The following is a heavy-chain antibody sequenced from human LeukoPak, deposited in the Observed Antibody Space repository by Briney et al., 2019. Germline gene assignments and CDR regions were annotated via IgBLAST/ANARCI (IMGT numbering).Heavy chain of an antibody. Sequence: ASVKVSCKASGYTFTSYGISWVRQAPGQGLEWMGWISAYSGNTNYAQKLQGRVTMTTDTSTSTAYMELRSLRSDDTAVYYCARGHTAMVYSYYYYGMDVWGQGTTVTVSS. J-gene: IGHJ6*02. CDR3: ARGHTAMVYSYYYYGMDV. D-gene: IGHD5-18*01. CDR1: GYTFTSYG. V-gene: IGHV1-18*01. CDR2: ISAYSGNT.